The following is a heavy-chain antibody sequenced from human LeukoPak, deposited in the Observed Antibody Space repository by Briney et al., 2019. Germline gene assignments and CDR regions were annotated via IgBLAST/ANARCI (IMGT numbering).Heavy chain of an antibody. CDR3: AKDYGSGYYYYYYMDV. CDR1: GFTFSSYE. D-gene: IGHD3-10*01. Sequence: PGGSLRLSCAASGFTFSSYEMNWVRQAPGKGLEWVSYISSSGRTIYYADSVKGRFTISRDNAKNSLYLQMNSLRAEDTALYYCAKDYGSGYYYYYYMDVWGKGTTVTISS. V-gene: IGHV3-48*03. J-gene: IGHJ6*03. CDR2: ISSSGRTI.